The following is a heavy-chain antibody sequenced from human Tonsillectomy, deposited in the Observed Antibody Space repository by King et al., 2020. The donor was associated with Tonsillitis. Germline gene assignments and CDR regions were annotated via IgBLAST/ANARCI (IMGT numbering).Heavy chain of an antibody. J-gene: IGHJ4*02. Sequence: QLQESGPGLVKPSETLSLTCTVSGGSISSYYWSWIRQPAGKGLEWIGRIYTSGSTNYNPSLKSRVTMSVETSKNQFSLKLTPVTAADTAVYYCARDNYDGRPFDYWGQGTLVTVSS. CDR1: GGSISSYY. CDR2: IYTSGST. V-gene: IGHV4-4*07. CDR3: ARDNYDGRPFDY. D-gene: IGHD3-3*01.